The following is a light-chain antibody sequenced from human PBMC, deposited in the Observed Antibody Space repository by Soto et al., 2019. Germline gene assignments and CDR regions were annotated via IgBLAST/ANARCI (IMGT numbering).Light chain of an antibody. CDR2: ATS. V-gene: IGKV3-20*01. J-gene: IGKJ1*01. CDR3: QQYGRPGT. CDR1: QSVRRSY. Sequence: EIVFTQAPGSLCLSPGERAPLPCRASQSVRRSYSAWSQQKPVQAPRLLIYATSSTATGIPSRFSGSGSGTDFTLTISRLEPEDFAEYYCQQYGRPGTFGQGTQVDIK.